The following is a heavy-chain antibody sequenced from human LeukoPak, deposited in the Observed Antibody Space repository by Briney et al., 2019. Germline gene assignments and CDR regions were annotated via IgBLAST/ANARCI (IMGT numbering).Heavy chain of an antibody. J-gene: IGHJ4*02. Sequence: PGGSLRLSCAASGFTFDDYAMHWVRHAPGKGLEWVSGISWNSGSISYADSVKGRFTISRDNAKNSLYLQMNSLRAEDTALYYCAKDSSLGYYDSSGYYAPPSFDYWGQGTLVTVSS. CDR2: ISWNSGSI. CDR3: AKDSSLGYYDSSGYYAPPSFDY. CDR1: GFTFDDYA. D-gene: IGHD3-22*01. V-gene: IGHV3-9*01.